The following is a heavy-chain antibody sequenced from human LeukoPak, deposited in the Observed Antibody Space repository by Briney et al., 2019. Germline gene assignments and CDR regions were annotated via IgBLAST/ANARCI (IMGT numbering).Heavy chain of an antibody. CDR2: IYTSGST. CDR1: GGSISSYY. D-gene: IGHD5-12*01. CDR3: ARVGGYSGYLNTYNWFDP. Sequence: SETLSLTCTVSGGSISSYYWSWIRQPAGKGLEWIGRIYTSGSTNYNPSLKSRVTMSVDTSKNQFSLKLSSVTAADTAVYYCARVGGYSGYLNTYNWFDPWGQGTLVTVSS. V-gene: IGHV4-4*07. J-gene: IGHJ5*02.